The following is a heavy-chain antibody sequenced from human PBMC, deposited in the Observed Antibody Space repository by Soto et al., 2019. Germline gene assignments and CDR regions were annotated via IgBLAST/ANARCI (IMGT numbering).Heavy chain of an antibody. Sequence: SETLSLTCAVYGGSFSDTYWNWFRQPPGKGLEWIGEINHNTNTIYNPSLTSRVTISVDTSKNHFSLKLTSVTAADTAVYYCARNGDCTRSGCIVGWFDTWGPGILV. CDR3: ARNGDCTRSGCIVGWFDT. J-gene: IGHJ5*02. V-gene: IGHV4-34*01. CDR1: GGSFSDTY. D-gene: IGHD2-8*01. CDR2: INHNTNT.